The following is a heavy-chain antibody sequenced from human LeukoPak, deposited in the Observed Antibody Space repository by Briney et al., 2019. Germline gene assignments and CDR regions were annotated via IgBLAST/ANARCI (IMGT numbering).Heavy chain of an antibody. Sequence: ASVKVSCKASGYTFTGYYMHWVRQAPGQGLEWMGWINPNSGGTNYAQKFQGRVTMTRDTSISTAYMELSRLRSDETAVYYCARAPPPYCSSTSCYSLYFDYWGQGTLVTVSS. CDR1: GYTFTGYY. CDR2: INPNSGGT. D-gene: IGHD2-2*02. J-gene: IGHJ4*02. CDR3: ARAPPPYCSSTSCYSLYFDY. V-gene: IGHV1-2*02.